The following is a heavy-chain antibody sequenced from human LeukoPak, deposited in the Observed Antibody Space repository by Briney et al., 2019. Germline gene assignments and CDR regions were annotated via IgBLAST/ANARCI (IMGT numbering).Heavy chain of an antibody. V-gene: IGHV1-8*02. Sequence: ASVKVSCKASGYTFTSYAINWVRQATGQGLEWMGWMNPNSGNTGYAQKFQGRVTMTRNTSISTAYMELSSLRSEDTAVYYCAKGVLRYFDWLPRDLDAFDIWGQGTMVTVSS. CDR2: MNPNSGNT. CDR1: GYTFTSYA. D-gene: IGHD3-9*01. J-gene: IGHJ3*02. CDR3: AKGVLRYFDWLPRDLDAFDI.